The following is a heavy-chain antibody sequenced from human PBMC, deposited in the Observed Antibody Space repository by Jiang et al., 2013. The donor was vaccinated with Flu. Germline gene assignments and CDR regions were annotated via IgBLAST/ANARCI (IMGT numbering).Heavy chain of an antibody. Sequence: SQTLSLTCAISGDSVSSNSAAWNWIRQSPSRGLEWLGRTYYRSKWYNDYAVSVKSRITINPDTSKNQFSLQLNSVTPEDTAVYYCARETVPSRDGYNYLDYWGQGTLVTVSS. CDR1: GDSVSSNSAA. D-gene: IGHD5-24*01. J-gene: IGHJ4*02. CDR3: ARETVPSRDGYNYLDY. CDR2: TYYRSKWYN. V-gene: IGHV6-1*01.